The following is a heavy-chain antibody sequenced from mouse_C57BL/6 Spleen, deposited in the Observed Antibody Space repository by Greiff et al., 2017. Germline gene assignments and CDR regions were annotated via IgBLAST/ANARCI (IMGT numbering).Heavy chain of an antibody. CDR2: IDPSDSYT. CDR1: GYTFTSYW. Sequence: QVQLQQPGAELVMPGASVKLSCKASGYTFTSYWMHWVKQRPGQGLEWIGEIDPSDSYTNYNQKFKGKSTLTVDKSSSTAYMQLSSLTSEDSAVYYCARVIYYDYDEGFAYWGQGTLVTVSA. J-gene: IGHJ3*01. CDR3: ARVIYYDYDEGFAY. D-gene: IGHD2-4*01. V-gene: IGHV1-69*01.